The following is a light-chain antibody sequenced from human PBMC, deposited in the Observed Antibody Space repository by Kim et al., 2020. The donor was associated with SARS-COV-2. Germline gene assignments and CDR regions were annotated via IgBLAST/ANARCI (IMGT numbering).Light chain of an antibody. Sequence: ALGHTVKITSLRDSLRSYYASWYKQKPGQAPVLVMFGKNTRPSGSPDRFSGSTSGNTASLIITGVLAEDEADYYCNCRDRSGDQLVFGGGTRVTVL. CDR1: SLRSYY. J-gene: IGLJ3*02. CDR2: GKN. CDR3: NCRDRSGDQLV. V-gene: IGLV3-19*01.